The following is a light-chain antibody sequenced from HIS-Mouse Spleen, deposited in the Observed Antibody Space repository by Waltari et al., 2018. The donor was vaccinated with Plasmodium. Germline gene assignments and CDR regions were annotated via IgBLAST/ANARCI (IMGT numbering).Light chain of an antibody. Sequence: SYELTQPPSVSVSPAQTASITCSGDKWGDKYACWYQQKPGQSPVLVIYQDSKRPSGIPERFSGSNSGNTATLTISGTQAMDEADYYCQAWDSSTVVFGGGTKLTVL. CDR3: QAWDSSTVV. J-gene: IGLJ2*01. CDR2: QDS. V-gene: IGLV3-1*01. CDR1: KWGDKY.